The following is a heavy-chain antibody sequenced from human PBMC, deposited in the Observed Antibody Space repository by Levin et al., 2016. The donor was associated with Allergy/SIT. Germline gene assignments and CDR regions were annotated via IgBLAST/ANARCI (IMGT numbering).Heavy chain of an antibody. Sequence: GESLKISCAASGFTFSSYAMHWVRQAPGKGLEWVAYSSYDGVYKNYADSVKGRFTISKDTSSNTLYLQMNSLSGEDTALYYCVRHFSYGMDVWGPGTTVTVSS. V-gene: IGHV3-30*04. D-gene: IGHD3-3*02. CDR1: GFTFSSYA. J-gene: IGHJ6*02. CDR3: VRHFSYGMDV. CDR2: SSYDGVYK.